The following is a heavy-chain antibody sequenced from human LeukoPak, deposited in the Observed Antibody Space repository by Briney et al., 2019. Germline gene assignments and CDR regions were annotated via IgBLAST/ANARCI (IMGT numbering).Heavy chain of an antibody. D-gene: IGHD5-24*01. CDR3: ARLGITQDAFDI. Sequence: RPSETLSLTCAVSGGSISSSNWWSWVRQPPGKGLEWIGEIYHSGSTNYNPSLKSRVAISVDKSKNQFSLKLSSVTAADTAVFYCARLGITQDAFDIWGQGTMVTVSS. V-gene: IGHV4-4*02. CDR2: IYHSGST. CDR1: GGSISSSNW. J-gene: IGHJ3*02.